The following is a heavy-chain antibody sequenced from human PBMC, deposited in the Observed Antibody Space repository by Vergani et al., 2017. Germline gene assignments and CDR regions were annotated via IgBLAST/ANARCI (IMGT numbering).Heavy chain of an antibody. CDR3: ARDPGIVGATYYYYYMDV. CDR1: GFTFRSYT. D-gene: IGHD1-26*01. Sequence: EVQLVESGGGLVKPGGSLRLSCAASGFTFRSYTMNWVRQAPGKGLEWVSSITTSSTYIYYADSVKGRLTIARDNAKNSLYLQMNSLRAEDTAVYYCARDPGIVGATYYYYYMDVWGKGTTVTVSS. J-gene: IGHJ6*03. V-gene: IGHV3-21*01. CDR2: ITTSSTYI.